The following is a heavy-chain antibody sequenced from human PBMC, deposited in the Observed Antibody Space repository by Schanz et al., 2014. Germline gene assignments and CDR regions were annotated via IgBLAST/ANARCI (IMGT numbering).Heavy chain of an antibody. V-gene: IGHV3-33*01. CDR3: ARDSRPNYDFLTAYYSIDY. Sequence: QAQLMESGGGVVQPGTSLILSCSVSGFSLNTYGIHWFRQPAGKGLEWVAVIWSDGSGKYYADSVKGRFTISRDSPKNTLYLQMNRLRAEDTAVYYCARDSRPNYDFLTAYYSIDYWGQGTLVTVSS. CDR1: GFSLNTYG. D-gene: IGHD3-9*01. CDR2: IWSDGSGK. J-gene: IGHJ4*02.